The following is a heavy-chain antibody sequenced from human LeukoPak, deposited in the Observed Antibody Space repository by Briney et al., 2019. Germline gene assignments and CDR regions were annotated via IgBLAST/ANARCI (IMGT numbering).Heavy chain of an antibody. CDR2: ISDSGGST. CDR1: GFTFSTYA. J-gene: IGHJ5*02. CDR3: AKAGSDIWTGSLS. V-gene: IGHV3-23*01. D-gene: IGHD3-9*01. Sequence: PGGSLRLSCAASGFTFSTYAMNWVRQAPGKGLEWVSGISDSGGSTDYADSVKGRFTISRDNSKNTLYLQMNSLRAEDTAVYYCAKAGSDIWTGSLSWGQETLVTVSS.